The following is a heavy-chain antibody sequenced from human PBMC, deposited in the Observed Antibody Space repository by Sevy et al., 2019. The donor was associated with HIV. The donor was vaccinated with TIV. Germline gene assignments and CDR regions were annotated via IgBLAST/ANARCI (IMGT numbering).Heavy chain of an antibody. CDR2: IYYSGTT. D-gene: IGHD2-21*02. V-gene: IGHV4-39*01. CDR3: ARRGGYCGSDCYSRWFDP. CDR1: GASINKSSYF. Sequence: SKTLSLTCTVSGASINKSSYFWGWIRQSPGTGLEWIGIIYYSGTTFYNPSLRSRVTISVDTSKNQISLRLRSVTAADTAVYYCARRGGYCGSDCYSRWFDPWGQGTLVTVSS. J-gene: IGHJ5*02.